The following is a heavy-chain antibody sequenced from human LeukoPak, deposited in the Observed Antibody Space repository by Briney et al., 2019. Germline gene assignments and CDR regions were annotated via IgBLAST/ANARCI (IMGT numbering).Heavy chain of an antibody. D-gene: IGHD6-6*01. CDR3: AKDGHYSSCDY. J-gene: IGHJ4*02. Sequence: PGGSLRLSCAASGFTFSSYGMHWVRQAPGKGLEWVAFIRCDGSNKYYADSVKGRFTISRDNSKNTLYLQMNSLRAEDTAVYYCAKDGHYSSCDYWGQGTLVTVSS. CDR2: IRCDGSNK. V-gene: IGHV3-30*02. CDR1: GFTFSSYG.